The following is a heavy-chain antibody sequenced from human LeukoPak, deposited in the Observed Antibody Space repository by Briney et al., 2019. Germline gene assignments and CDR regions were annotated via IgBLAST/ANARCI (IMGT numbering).Heavy chain of an antibody. CDR1: GYTFTTYA. Sequence: ASVKVSCKASGYTFTTYAIHWVRQAPGQRLEWMGWINVGNANTKYSQKFQGRVTMTRNTSISTAYMELSSLRSEDTAVYYCARDSAVLYYYYGMDVWGQGTTVTVSS. CDR3: ARDSAVLYYYYGMDV. J-gene: IGHJ6*02. CDR2: INVGNANT. V-gene: IGHV1-3*01. D-gene: IGHD2-8*01.